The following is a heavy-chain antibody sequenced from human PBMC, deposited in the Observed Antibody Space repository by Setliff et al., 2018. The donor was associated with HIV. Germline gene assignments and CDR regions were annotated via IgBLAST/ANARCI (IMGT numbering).Heavy chain of an antibody. D-gene: IGHD2-8*01. CDR2: IIPLFGTA. CDR1: GYTFINYA. CDR3: ASGSGYCKNGVCYIGVHRTPDKYYFDS. J-gene: IGHJ4*02. Sequence: SVKVSCKASGYTFINYAMNWVRQAPGQGLEWMGGIIPLFGTANYAQKFQGRVTMTTDELMTTAYLELSSLRSEDTAVYYCASGSGYCKNGVCYIGVHRTPDKYYFDSWGQGALVTVSS. V-gene: IGHV1-69*05.